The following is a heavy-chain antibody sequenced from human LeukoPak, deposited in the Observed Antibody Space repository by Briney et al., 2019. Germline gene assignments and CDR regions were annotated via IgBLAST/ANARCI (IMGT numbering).Heavy chain of an antibody. J-gene: IGHJ3*02. CDR1: GGSIVNHY. V-gene: IGHV4-59*11. D-gene: IGHD1-26*01. CDR3: ARGGSHIVPMGALDI. CDR2: IYYTGPT. Sequence: SETLSLTCSVSGGSIVNHYWSWIRQPPGKGLEWIGSIYYTGPTDYNSSLKSRVTISVDTSKSQFSLKLSSVTAADTAVYYCARGGSHIVPMGALDIWGQGTKVTVSS.